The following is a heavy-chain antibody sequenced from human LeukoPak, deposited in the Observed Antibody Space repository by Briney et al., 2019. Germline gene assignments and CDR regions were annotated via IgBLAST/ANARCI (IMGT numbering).Heavy chain of an antibody. Sequence: SSVKVSCKASGDTFSSYTISWVRQAPGQGLDWMGRIIPILGIANYAQKFQGRVTITADKSTSTAYLELSSLRSEDTAVYYCARSRYYYDSSGYTDPDDYWGQGTLVTVSS. CDR3: ARSRYYYDSSGYTDPDDY. J-gene: IGHJ4*02. CDR2: IIPILGIA. CDR1: GDTFSSYT. V-gene: IGHV1-69*02. D-gene: IGHD3-22*01.